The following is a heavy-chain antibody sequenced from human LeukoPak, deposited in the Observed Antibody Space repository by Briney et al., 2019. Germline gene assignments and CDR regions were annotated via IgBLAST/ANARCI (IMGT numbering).Heavy chain of an antibody. Sequence: GGSLRLSCAASGFTFSNYAMHWVRQAPGKGLEWVAVISYDGSNKYYADSVKGRFTISRDNAKNSLYLQMNSLRDEDTAVYYCAREVQYYDSSGSVIYYFDYWGQGTLVTVSS. J-gene: IGHJ4*02. V-gene: IGHV3-30-3*01. D-gene: IGHD3-22*01. CDR1: GFTFSNYA. CDR2: ISYDGSNK. CDR3: AREVQYYDSSGSVIYYFDY.